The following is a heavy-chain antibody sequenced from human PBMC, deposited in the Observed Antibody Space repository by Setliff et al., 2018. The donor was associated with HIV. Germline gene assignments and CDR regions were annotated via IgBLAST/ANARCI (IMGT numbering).Heavy chain of an antibody. CDR2: IYYSGVT. Sequence: SETLSLTCTVSGGYIAGYYWSWIRQPPGKALEWIGNIYYSGVTYYNPSLKSRVTLSVDTSKNQFSLTLTSVTAADTALYYCARRGGSGWYYFDQWGQGAQVTVSS. CDR3: ARRGGSGWYYFDQ. D-gene: IGHD6-19*01. CDR1: GGYIAGYY. V-gene: IGHV4-59*01. J-gene: IGHJ4*02.